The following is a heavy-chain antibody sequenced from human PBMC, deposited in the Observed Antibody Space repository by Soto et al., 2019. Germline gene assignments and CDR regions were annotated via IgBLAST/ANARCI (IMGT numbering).Heavy chain of an antibody. V-gene: IGHV1-3*01. J-gene: IGHJ5*02. CDR1: GYTFTHYA. D-gene: IGHD6-13*01. Sequence: QVQLVQSGAEVKKPGASVKVSCTASGYTFTHYAIHWVRHAPGQRLEWMGFINAGSGNTKYSQTFQGRLTFTKDTSASTAYMDLGSLRSEDTAIYYCARGLAADGAWGQGTLVTVSS. CDR3: ARGLAADGA. CDR2: INAGSGNT.